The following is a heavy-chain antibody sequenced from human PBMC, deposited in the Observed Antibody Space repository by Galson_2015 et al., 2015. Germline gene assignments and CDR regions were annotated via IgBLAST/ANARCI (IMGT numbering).Heavy chain of an antibody. V-gene: IGHV5-51*01. CDR2: IYPGDSDT. J-gene: IGHJ4*02. CDR1: GYNFPSYW. Sequence: QSGAEVKKPGESLKISCTGSGYNFPSYWIGWVRQMPGEGLEWLGIIYPGDSDTRYSPSFQGQVTISADKSISTAYLQWSSLKAPDTAMYYCARAFYGSGSYYADYWGQGTLVTVSS. CDR3: ARAFYGSGSYYADY. D-gene: IGHD3-10*01.